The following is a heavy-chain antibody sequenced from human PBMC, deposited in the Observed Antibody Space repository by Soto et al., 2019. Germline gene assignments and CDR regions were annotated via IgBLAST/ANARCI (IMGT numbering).Heavy chain of an antibody. CDR1: GGSISSGGYY. D-gene: IGHD6-25*01. CDR2: IYYSGST. Sequence: QVQLQESGPGLVKPSQTLSLTCTVSGGSISSGGYYWNWISQHPGKGLEWIGYIYYSGSTYYNPSLKSRVNISIDTSKNQFSLMLSSVTAADTAVYYCARGEGSGSPGYWGQGTLVTVSS. J-gene: IGHJ4*02. CDR3: ARGEGSGSPGY. V-gene: IGHV4-31*03.